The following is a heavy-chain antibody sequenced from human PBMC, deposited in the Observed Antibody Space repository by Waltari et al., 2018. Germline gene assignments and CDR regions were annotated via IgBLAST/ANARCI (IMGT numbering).Heavy chain of an antibody. J-gene: IGHJ6*02. V-gene: IGHV3-9*01. D-gene: IGHD4-17*01. CDR2: ISWNSGSI. CDR3: AKDIDYGDSRGYYYGMDV. CDR1: GFTFDDYA. Sequence: EVQLVASGGGLVQPGRSLRLSCAASGFTFDDYAMHWVRQAPGKGLEWVSGISWNSGSIGYADSVKGRFTISRDNAKNSLYLQMNSLRAEDTALYYCAKDIDYGDSRGYYYGMDVWGQGTTVTVSS.